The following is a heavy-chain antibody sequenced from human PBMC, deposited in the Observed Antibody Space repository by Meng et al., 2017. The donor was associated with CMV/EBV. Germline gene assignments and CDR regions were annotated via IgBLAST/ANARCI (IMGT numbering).Heavy chain of an antibody. CDR1: GFTVSSYY. Sequence: GESLKISCAASGFTVSSYYMTWVRQAPGKGLEWVSVIYSGGSTYYADFVKGRFTISRDNSKNTPYLQMNSLRAEDTAVYYCARGGYWGQGTLVTVSS. V-gene: IGHV3-53*01. CDR3: ARGGY. CDR2: IYSGGST. J-gene: IGHJ4*02.